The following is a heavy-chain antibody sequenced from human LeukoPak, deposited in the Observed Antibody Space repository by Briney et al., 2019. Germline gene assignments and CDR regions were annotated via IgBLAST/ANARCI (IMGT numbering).Heavy chain of an antibody. CDR3: AREGYDSSGYYLSGWFDP. Sequence: GGSLRLSCAASGFTFSSYAMSWVRQAPGKGLEWVSTSSGSGGAPYYADSVKGRFTISRDTSKNTLCLQMNSLRAEDTAVYYCAREGYDSSGYYLSGWFDPWGQGTLVTVSS. D-gene: IGHD3-22*01. CDR1: GFTFSSYA. V-gene: IGHV3-23*01. J-gene: IGHJ5*02. CDR2: SSGSGGAP.